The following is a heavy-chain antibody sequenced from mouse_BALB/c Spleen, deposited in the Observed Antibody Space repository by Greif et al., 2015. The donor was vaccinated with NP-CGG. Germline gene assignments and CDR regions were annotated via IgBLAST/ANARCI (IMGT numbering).Heavy chain of an antibody. Sequence: QVQLQQSWAELAKPGASVKMSCKASGYTFTSYWMHWVKQRPGQGLEWIGYINPSTGYTEYNQKFKDKATLTADKSSSTAYMQLSSLTSEDSAVYYCARSLHYGNYGNYFDYWGQGTTLTVSS. D-gene: IGHD2-1*01. CDR2: INPSTGYT. V-gene: IGHV1-7*01. J-gene: IGHJ2*01. CDR3: ARSLHYGNYGNYFDY. CDR1: GYTFTSYW.